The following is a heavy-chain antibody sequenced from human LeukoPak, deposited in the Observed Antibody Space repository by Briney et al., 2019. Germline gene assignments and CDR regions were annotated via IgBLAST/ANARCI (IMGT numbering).Heavy chain of an antibody. CDR3: ARVKHSAAGKLFDY. CDR1: GGSISSYY. CDR2: IYYSGST. Sequence: SETLSLTCTVSGGSISSYYWSWIRQPPGKGLEWIGYIYYSGSTNYNPSLKSRVTISVDTSKNQFSLKLSSVTAADTAVYYCARVKHSAAGKLFDYWGQGTLVTVSS. V-gene: IGHV4-59*01. J-gene: IGHJ4*02. D-gene: IGHD6-13*01.